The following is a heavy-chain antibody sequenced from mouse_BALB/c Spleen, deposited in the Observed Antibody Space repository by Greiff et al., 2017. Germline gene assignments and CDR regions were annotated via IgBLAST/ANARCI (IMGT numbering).Heavy chain of an antibody. CDR3: NAHYYFDY. V-gene: IGHV14-4*02. Sequence: EVQLQQSGAELVRSGASVKLSCTASGFNIKDYYMHWVKQRPEQGLEWIGWIDPENGDTEYAPKFQGKATMTADTSSNTAYLQLSSLTSEDTAVYYCNAHYYFDYWGQGTTLTVSS. CDR2: IDPENGDT. J-gene: IGHJ2*01. CDR1: GFNIKDYY.